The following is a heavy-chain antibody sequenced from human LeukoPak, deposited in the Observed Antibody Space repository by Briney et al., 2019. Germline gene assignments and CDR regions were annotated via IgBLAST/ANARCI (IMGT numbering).Heavy chain of an antibody. J-gene: IGHJ3*02. CDR3: AKDMGYGGNSEAFDI. D-gene: IGHD4-23*01. CDR2: ISWNSGSI. Sequence: LXXVXGISWNSGSIGYADSVKGRFTISRDNAKNSLYLQMNSLRAEDTALYYCAKDMGYGGNSEAFDIWGQGTMVTVSS. V-gene: IGHV3-9*01.